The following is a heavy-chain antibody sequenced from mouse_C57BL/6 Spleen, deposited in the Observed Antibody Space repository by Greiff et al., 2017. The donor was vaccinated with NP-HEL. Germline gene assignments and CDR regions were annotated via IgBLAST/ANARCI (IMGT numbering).Heavy chain of an antibody. D-gene: IGHD1-1*01. V-gene: IGHV5-6*02. CDR2: ISSGGSYT. Sequence: DVMLVESGGDLVKPGGSLKLSCAASGFTFSSYGMSWVRQTPDKRLEWVATISSGGSYTYYPDSVKGRFTISRDNAKNTLYLQMSSLKSEDTAMYYCARLYGSSPAWFAYWGQGTLVTVSA. CDR3: ARLYGSSPAWFAY. CDR1: GFTFSSYG. J-gene: IGHJ3*01.